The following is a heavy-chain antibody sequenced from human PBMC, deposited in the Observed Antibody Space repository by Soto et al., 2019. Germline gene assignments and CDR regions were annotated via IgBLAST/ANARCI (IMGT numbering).Heavy chain of an antibody. CDR2: IYHSGST. J-gene: IGHJ6*02. CDR3: ARVGGYYGSGSYSSYYYYYYGMDV. V-gene: IGHV4-4*02. Sequence: SETLSLTCAVSGGSISSSNWWSWVRRPPGKGLEWIGEIYHSGSTNYNPSLKSRVTISVDKSKNQFSLKLSSVTAADTAVYYCARVGGYYGSGSYSSYYYYYYGMDVWGQGTTVTVSS. D-gene: IGHD3-10*01. CDR1: GGSISSSNW.